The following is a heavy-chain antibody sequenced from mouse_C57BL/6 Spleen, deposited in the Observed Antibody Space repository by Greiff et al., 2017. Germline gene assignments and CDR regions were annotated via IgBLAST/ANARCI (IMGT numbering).Heavy chain of an antibody. D-gene: IGHD1-1*01. CDR1: GYTFTSYW. CDR3: ARGVITTDWDFDV. V-gene: IGHV1-52*01. CDR2: IDPSDSET. J-gene: IGHJ1*03. Sequence: QVQLQQPGAELVRPGSSVKLSCKASGYTFTSYWMHWVKQRPIQGLEWIGNIDPSDSETHYNQKFKDKATLTVDKSSSTAYMQLSSLTSEDSAVYYCARGVITTDWDFDVWGTGTTVTVSS.